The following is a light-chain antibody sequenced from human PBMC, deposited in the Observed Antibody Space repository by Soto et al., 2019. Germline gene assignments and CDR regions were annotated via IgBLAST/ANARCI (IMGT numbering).Light chain of an antibody. V-gene: IGLV1-40*01. Sequence: QSVLTQPPSVSGAPGQTVSISCSGSDSNIGAGYDLYWYQQLPGTAPKLLIHSNYLRASGVPDRFSASKSVTSASLAIIGLQADDEADYYCQSYDTRLGDWVFGGGTKVTVL. CDR2: SNY. CDR3: QSYDTRLGDWV. CDR1: DSNIGAGYD. J-gene: IGLJ3*02.